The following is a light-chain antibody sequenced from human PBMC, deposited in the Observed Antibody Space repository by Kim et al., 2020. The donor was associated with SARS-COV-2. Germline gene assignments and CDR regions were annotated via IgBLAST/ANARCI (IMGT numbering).Light chain of an antibody. J-gene: IGKJ2*01. CDR3: LQHYKYPYT. CDR1: QGIRND. Sequence: SESVGDTVTITCRASQGIRNDLAWFQQNPGKAPQLLIYSASSLHTGVPSRFSGSGSGTDFTLTISSLQPEDFATYYCLQHYKYPYTFGQGTKLEI. CDR2: SAS. V-gene: IGKV1-6*01.